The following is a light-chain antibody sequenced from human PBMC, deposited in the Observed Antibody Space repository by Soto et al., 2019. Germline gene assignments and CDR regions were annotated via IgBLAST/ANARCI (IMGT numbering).Light chain of an antibody. Sequence: DVKMTQSASTLSASIGDRVTITCRASQTISRVFAWYQQKPGAAPNLLLYKASTLRSAVPSEFSGSGSGTEFTLTLITLQPHDSAAYYCQHHHSIRHPFGQGAKV. CDR1: QTISRV. J-gene: IGKJ1*01. CDR3: QHHHSIRHP. CDR2: KAS. V-gene: IGKV1-5*03.